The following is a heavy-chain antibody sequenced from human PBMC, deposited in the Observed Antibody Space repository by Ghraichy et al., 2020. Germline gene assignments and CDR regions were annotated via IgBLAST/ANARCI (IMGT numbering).Heavy chain of an antibody. V-gene: IGHV3-7*03. CDR1: GFTFSNYW. Sequence: GGSLRLSCAASGFTFSNYWMSWVRQAPGKGLEWVDNIKQSGSETYYVDYVKGRFTISRDNAKNSVYLQMNSLRVEDTAVYYCARLRTTVVTRGYAFDIWGQGTMVTVSS. D-gene: IGHD4-23*01. CDR3: ARLRTTVVTRGYAFDI. J-gene: IGHJ3*02. CDR2: IKQSGSET.